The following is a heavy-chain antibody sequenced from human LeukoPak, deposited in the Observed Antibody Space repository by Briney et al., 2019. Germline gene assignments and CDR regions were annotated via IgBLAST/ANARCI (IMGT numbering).Heavy chain of an antibody. Sequence: GGSLRLSCAASGFTFSNAWMSWVRQAPGKGLEWVGRIKSKTDGGTTDYAAPVKGRFTTSRDDSKNTLYLQMNSLKTEDTAVYYCTTLITFGGVIEYYFDYWGQGTLVTVSS. J-gene: IGHJ4*02. CDR3: TTLITFGGVIEYYFDY. CDR1: GFTFSNAW. CDR2: IKSKTDGGTT. V-gene: IGHV3-15*01. D-gene: IGHD3-16*02.